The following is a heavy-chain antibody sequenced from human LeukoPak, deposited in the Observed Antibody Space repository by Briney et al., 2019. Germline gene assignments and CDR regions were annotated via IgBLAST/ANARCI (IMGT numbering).Heavy chain of an antibody. J-gene: IGHJ4*02. CDR3: ARVTMVRGVIRDSPSYFDY. CDR1: GGSISSSSYY. CDR2: IYYSGST. D-gene: IGHD3-10*01. Sequence: SETLSLTCTVSGGSISSSSYYWGWIRQPPGKGLEWIGYIYYSGSTNYNPSLKSRVTISVDTSKNQFSLKLSSVTAADTAVYYCARVTMVRGVIRDSPSYFDYWGQGTLVTVSS. V-gene: IGHV4-61*05.